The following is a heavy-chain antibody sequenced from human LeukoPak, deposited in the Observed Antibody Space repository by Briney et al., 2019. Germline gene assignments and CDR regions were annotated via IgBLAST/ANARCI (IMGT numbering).Heavy chain of an antibody. D-gene: IGHD3-10*01. CDR2: IYSTGST. J-gene: IGHJ4*02. Sequence: SETLPLTCTVSGGSISSGGHYWSWIRQPAGKGLEYLGRIYSTGSTNYNPSLRSRVTISADTSKNHFSLKLSSVTAADTAVYYCARDQTYSGSGIYTYFDYWGQGILVTVSS. CDR3: ARDQTYSGSGIYTYFDY. V-gene: IGHV4-61*02. CDR1: GGSISSGGHY.